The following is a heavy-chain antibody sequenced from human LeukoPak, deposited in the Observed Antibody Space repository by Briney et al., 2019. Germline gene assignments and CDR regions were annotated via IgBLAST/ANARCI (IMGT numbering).Heavy chain of an antibody. D-gene: IGHD3-22*01. Sequence: GASVKVSCKASGYTFTSYDINWVRQATGQGLEWMGWMNPNSGNTGYAQKFQGRVTMTRNTSISTAYMELSSLRSEDTAVYYCAREETYYYDSSGPFDYWGQGTLVTVSS. CDR3: AREETYYYDSSGPFDY. V-gene: IGHV1-8*01. CDR1: GYTFTSYD. CDR2: MNPNSGNT. J-gene: IGHJ4*02.